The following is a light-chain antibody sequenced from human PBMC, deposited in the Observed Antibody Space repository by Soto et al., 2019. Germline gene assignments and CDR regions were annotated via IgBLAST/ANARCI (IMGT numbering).Light chain of an antibody. J-gene: IGLJ3*02. V-gene: IGLV2-14*01. CDR2: QVS. CDR1: SSDVGGYNY. Sequence: QSALTQPASVSGSPGQSITISCTGTSSDVGGYNYVSWYQQHPGTAPTLIIYQVSNRPSGVSDRFSASKSGNTASLTISGLQAEDEADYYCSSCLRASPVVFGGGTKVTVL. CDR3: SSCLRASPVV.